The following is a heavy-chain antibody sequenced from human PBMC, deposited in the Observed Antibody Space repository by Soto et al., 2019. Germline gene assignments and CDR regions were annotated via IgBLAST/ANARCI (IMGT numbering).Heavy chain of an antibody. V-gene: IGHV3-23*01. CDR2: LSASGSGS. J-gene: IGHJ6*02. CDR1: RFSLTTYG. Sequence: EAQLLESGGGLVQPGGSLRLSCTTSRFSLTTYGMTWVRRAPGKGLEWVSTLSASGSGSYYAESVKGRFTVSRDNSKNTMYLQMNSLRDEDTAVYYCAKNSYGDSWNFGLDVWGQGTTVTVSS. D-gene: IGHD4-17*01. CDR3: AKNSYGDSWNFGLDV.